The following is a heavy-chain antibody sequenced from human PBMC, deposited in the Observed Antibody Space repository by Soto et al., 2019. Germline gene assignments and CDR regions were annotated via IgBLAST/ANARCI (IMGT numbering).Heavy chain of an antibody. D-gene: IGHD3-22*01. CDR3: ARVGYYINYDSTGYYHDAFDL. V-gene: IGHV4-31*03. CDR2: IYYSGST. Sequence: PSETLSLTCTVSGGSISSGGYYWSWIRQHPGKGLEWIGYIYYSGSTYYNPSLKSRVTISVDTSKNQFSLKMSSVTAAATAVYYCARVGYYINYDSTGYYHDAFDLWGQGTMVTVSS. J-gene: IGHJ3*01. CDR1: GGSISSGGYY.